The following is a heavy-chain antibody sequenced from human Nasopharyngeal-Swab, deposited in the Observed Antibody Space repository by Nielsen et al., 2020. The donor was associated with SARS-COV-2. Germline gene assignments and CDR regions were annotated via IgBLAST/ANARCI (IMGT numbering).Heavy chain of an antibody. CDR1: GFTFRSYW. Sequence: GGSLRLSCAASGFTFRSYWMHWVRQAPGKGLVWVSRIDRSGGGTSYTDSVKGRFTVSRDNAKNTLYLQLNSLRAEDTGVYYCARVGDYYGSDSYRYSMDVWGQGTTVTVSS. CDR3: ARVGDYYGSDSYRYSMDV. D-gene: IGHD3-10*01. V-gene: IGHV3-74*01. CDR2: IDRSGGGT. J-gene: IGHJ6*02.